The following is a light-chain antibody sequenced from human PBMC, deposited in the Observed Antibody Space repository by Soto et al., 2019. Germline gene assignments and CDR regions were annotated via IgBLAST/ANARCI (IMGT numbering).Light chain of an antibody. Sequence: QSALTQRASVSGSPGQSITISCTGTSSDVGGYNYVSWYQHHPGKAPKLIIHEVSNRPSGVSNRFSGSKSGNTASLTISGLQAEDEADYYCTSCTTSDTPPVIFGAGTKLTVL. CDR2: EVS. CDR3: TSCTTSDTPPVI. J-gene: IGLJ2*01. CDR1: SSDVGGYNY. V-gene: IGLV2-14*01.